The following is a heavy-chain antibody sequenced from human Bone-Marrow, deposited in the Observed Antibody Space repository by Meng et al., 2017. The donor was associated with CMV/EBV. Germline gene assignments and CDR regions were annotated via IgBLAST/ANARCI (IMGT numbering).Heavy chain of an antibody. CDR3: ARGIVVVPAAMMGWFDP. V-gene: IGHV4-30-4*08. Sequence: SIGSGDYYWSWIRQPPGKGLEWIGYIYYSGSTYYNPSLKSRVTISVDTSKNQFSLKLSSVTAADTAVYYCARGIVVVPAAMMGWFDPWGQGTLVTVSS. CDR1: SIGSGDYY. CDR2: IYYSGST. J-gene: IGHJ5*02. D-gene: IGHD2-2*01.